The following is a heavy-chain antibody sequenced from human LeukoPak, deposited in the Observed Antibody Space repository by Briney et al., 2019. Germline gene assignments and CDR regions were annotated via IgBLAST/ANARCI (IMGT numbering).Heavy chain of an antibody. CDR1: GFTVSSNY. CDR2: IYSGGST. CDR3: ARVKQWLVHDAFDI. Sequence: PGGSLRLSCAASGFTVSSNYMSWVRQAPGKALEWVSVIYSGGSTYYADSVKGRFTISRDNSKNTLYLQMNSLRAEDTAVYYCARVKQWLVHDAFDIWGQGTMVTVSS. V-gene: IGHV3-53*01. D-gene: IGHD6-19*01. J-gene: IGHJ3*02.